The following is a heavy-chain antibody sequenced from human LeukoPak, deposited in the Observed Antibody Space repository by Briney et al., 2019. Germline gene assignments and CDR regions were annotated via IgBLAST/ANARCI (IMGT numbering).Heavy chain of an antibody. CDR1: GLTFSSYE. CDR3: ARVRYSSGWYYYYGMDV. D-gene: IGHD6-19*01. CDR2: ISSSGSTI. Sequence: GGSLRLSCAASGLTFSSYEMNWVRQAPGKGLEWVSYISSSGSTIYYADSVKGRFTISRDNAKNSLYLQMNSLRAEDTAVYYCARVRYSSGWYYYYGMDVWGKGTTVTVSS. V-gene: IGHV3-48*03. J-gene: IGHJ6*04.